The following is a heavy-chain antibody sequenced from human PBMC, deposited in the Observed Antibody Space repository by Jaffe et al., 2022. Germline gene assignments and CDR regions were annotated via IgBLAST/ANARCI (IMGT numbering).Heavy chain of an antibody. J-gene: IGHJ4*02. CDR3: AKDSGDILTGYPLSTGLYFDY. V-gene: IGHV3-23*01. Sequence: EVQLLESGGGLVQPGGSLRLSCAASGFTFSSYAMSWVRQAPGKGLEWVSAISGSGGSTYYADSVKGRFTISRDNSKNTLYLQMNSLRAEDTAVYYCAKDSGDILTGYPLSTGLYFDYWGQGTLVTVSS. CDR1: GFTFSSYA. D-gene: IGHD3-9*01. CDR2: ISGSGGST.